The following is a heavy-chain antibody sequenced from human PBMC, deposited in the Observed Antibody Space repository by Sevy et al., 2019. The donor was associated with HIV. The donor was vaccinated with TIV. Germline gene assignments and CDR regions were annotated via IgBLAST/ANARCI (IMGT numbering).Heavy chain of an antibody. Sequence: SETLSLTCTVSGGSISSGGYYWSWIRQHPGKGLEWIGYIYYSGSTYYNPSLKSRVTISVDTSKNQFSLKLSSVTAADTAMYYCARVRYCSGGSCYSYYYYMDVWGKGTTVTVSS. CDR1: GGSISSGGYY. CDR2: IYYSGST. D-gene: IGHD2-15*01. J-gene: IGHJ6*03. V-gene: IGHV4-31*03. CDR3: ARVRYCSGGSCYSYYYYMDV.